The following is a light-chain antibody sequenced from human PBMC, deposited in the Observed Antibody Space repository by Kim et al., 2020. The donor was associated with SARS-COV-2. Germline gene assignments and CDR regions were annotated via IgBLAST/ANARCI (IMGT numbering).Light chain of an antibody. CDR3: QQSHTSPWT. V-gene: IGKV1-39*01. J-gene: IGKJ2*02. Sequence: DIQLTQSPSSLSASEGDRVTITCRASQSISTYLNWFKQEPSRAPKLLIYAAAHLQRGVPSRFSGSGYGTQFTLTISSLQREDFATYYCQQSHTSPWTFGQGTKPEI. CDR2: AAA. CDR1: QSISTY.